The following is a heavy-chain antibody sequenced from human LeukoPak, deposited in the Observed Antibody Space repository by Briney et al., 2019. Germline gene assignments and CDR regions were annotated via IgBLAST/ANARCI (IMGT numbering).Heavy chain of an antibody. CDR3: ARGRNVWFGELSRGGLVDY. Sequence: PSETLSLTCTVSGGSISSYYWSWIREPPGEGLGWSGYIYYSGSTNYNPSLKSRVTISVDTSKNQFSLKLSSVTAADTAVYYCARGRNVWFGELSRGGLVDYWGQGTLVTVSS. D-gene: IGHD3-10*01. J-gene: IGHJ4*02. CDR2: IYYSGST. V-gene: IGHV4-59*01. CDR1: GGSISSYY.